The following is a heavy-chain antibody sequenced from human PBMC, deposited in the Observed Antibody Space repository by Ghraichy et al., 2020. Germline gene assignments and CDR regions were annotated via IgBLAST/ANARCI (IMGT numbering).Heavy chain of an antibody. D-gene: IGHD1-26*01. CDR2: INHSGST. CDR3: ARAKHTGNYYYYYRMDV. V-gene: IGHV4-34*01. J-gene: IGHJ6*02. CDR1: GGSFSHYY. Sequence: SETLSLTCAVYGGSFSHYYWSWIRQPPGKGLEWIGAINHSGSTNYNPSLKSRVTISVDTSQNPFSLKLTSVTAADTALYYCARAKHTGNYYYYYRMDVWGQGTTVTVSS.